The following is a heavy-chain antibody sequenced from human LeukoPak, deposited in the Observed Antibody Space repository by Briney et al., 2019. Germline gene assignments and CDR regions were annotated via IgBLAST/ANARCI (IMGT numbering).Heavy chain of an antibody. CDR1: GFTFSSYA. CDR3: ARKASRVY. V-gene: IGHV3-7*01. Sequence: GGSLRLSCAASGFTFSSYAMHWVRQAPGKGLEWVANIRQDGSEKYYVDSVKGRFIISRDNAKNAVYLQMNNLRVEDTAVYYCARKASRVYWGQGTLVTVSS. J-gene: IGHJ4*02. CDR2: IRQDGSEK.